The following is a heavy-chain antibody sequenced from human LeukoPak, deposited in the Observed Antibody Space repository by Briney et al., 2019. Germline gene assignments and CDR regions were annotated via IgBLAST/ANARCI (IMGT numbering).Heavy chain of an antibody. CDR3: AKDHESDGYPCLDH. CDR2: RP. V-gene: IGHV3-23*01. CDR1: GFTFSSYA. D-gene: IGHD3-22*01. J-gene: IGHJ4*02. Sequence: PGGSLRLSCAASGFTFSSYAMSWVRQAPGKGLEWVSTRPYYADAVRGRFTISRDNSRNTLSLQMDSLRAEDTAVYYCAKDHESDGYPCLDHWGLGTLVTVSS.